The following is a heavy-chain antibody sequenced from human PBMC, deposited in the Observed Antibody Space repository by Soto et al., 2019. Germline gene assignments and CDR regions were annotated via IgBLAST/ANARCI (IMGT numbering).Heavy chain of an antibody. CDR2: ISGSGGST. Sequence: GGSLSLSCAASGFTFSSYAMSWVHQAPGKGLEWVSAISGSGGSTYYADSVKGRFTISRDNSKNTLYLQMNSLRAEDTAVYYCAKDLIVGATQFDYWGQGTLVTVSS. CDR3: AKDLIVGATQFDY. D-gene: IGHD1-26*01. V-gene: IGHV3-23*01. J-gene: IGHJ4*02. CDR1: GFTFSSYA.